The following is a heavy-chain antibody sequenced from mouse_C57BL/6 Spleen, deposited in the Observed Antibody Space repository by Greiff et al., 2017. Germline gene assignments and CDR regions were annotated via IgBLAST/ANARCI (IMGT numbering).Heavy chain of an antibody. D-gene: IGHD2-2*01. CDR2: IDPETGGT. J-gene: IGHJ3*01. V-gene: IGHV1-15*01. CDR3: TRSSMVTTEFAY. Sequence: VQLVESGAELVRPGASVTLSCKASGYTFTDYEMHWVKQTPVHGLEWIGAIDPETGGTAYNQKFKGKAILTADKSSSTAYMELRSLTSEDSAVYYCTRSSMVTTEFAYWGQGTLVTVSA. CDR1: GYTFTDYE.